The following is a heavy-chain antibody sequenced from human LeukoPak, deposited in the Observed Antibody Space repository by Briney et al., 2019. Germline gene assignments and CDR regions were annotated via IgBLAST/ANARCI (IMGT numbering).Heavy chain of an antibody. D-gene: IGHD4-17*01. V-gene: IGHV1-24*01. CDR2: FDPEDGET. Sequence: ASVKVSCRVSGYTLTELSMHWVRQAPGKGLEWMGGFDPEDGETIYAQKFQGRVTMTEDTSTDTAYMELSSLRSEDTAVYYCATGPNDYGDYGAGFDYWGQGTLVTVSS. CDR3: ATGPNDYGDYGAGFDY. J-gene: IGHJ4*02. CDR1: GYTLTELS.